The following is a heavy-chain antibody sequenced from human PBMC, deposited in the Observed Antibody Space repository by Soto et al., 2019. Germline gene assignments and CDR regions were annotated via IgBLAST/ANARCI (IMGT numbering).Heavy chain of an antibody. V-gene: IGHV4-59*01. CDR3: ARDLQYCSGGSCYNWFDP. J-gene: IGHJ5*02. D-gene: IGHD2-15*01. CDR1: GGSISSYY. CDR2: IYYSGST. Sequence: HSETLSLTCTVSGGSISSYYWSWIRQPPGKGLEWIGYIYYSGSTNYNPSLKSRVTISVDTSKNQFSLKLSSVTAADTAVYYCARDLQYCSGGSCYNWFDPWGQGTLVTVS.